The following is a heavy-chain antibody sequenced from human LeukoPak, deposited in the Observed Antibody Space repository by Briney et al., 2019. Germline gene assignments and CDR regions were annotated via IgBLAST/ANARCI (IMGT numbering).Heavy chain of an antibody. V-gene: IGHV1-69*05. J-gene: IGHJ3*02. CDR2: IISIFGTA. D-gene: IGHD6-13*01. Sequence: AASVKVSCKASGYTFTSYGISWVRQAPGQGLEWMGGIISIFGTANYAQKFQGRVTITTDESTSTAYMELSSLRSEDTAVYYCARDSGYSSSWLDAFDIWGQGTMVTVSS. CDR1: GYTFTSYG. CDR3: ARDSGYSSSWLDAFDI.